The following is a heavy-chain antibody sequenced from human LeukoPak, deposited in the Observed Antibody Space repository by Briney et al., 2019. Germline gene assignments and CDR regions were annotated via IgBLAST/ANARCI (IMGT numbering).Heavy chain of an antibody. J-gene: IGHJ4*02. Sequence: PSETLSLTCAVYGGSFSGYYWSWIRQPAGKGLEWIGRIYTSGSTHYNPSLKSRVTISVDTSKNQFSLKLSSVTAADTAVYYCARVVPAANRYYFDYWGQGTLVTVSS. V-gene: IGHV4-59*10. D-gene: IGHD2-2*01. CDR2: IYTSGST. CDR1: GGSFSGYY. CDR3: ARVVPAANRYYFDY.